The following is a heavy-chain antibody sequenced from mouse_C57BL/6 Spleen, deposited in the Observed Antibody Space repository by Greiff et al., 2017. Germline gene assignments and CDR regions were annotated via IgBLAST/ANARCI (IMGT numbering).Heavy chain of an antibody. CDR3: ARAPNMVTGDYAMDY. CDR1: GYTFTSYW. J-gene: IGHJ4*01. Sequence: QVQLQQPGAELVKPGASVKMSCKASGYTFTSYWITWVKQRPGQGLEWIGDIYPGSGSTNYNEKFKSKATLTVDTSSSTAYMQLSSLTSEDSAVYYGARAPNMVTGDYAMDYWGQGTSVTVSS. V-gene: IGHV1-55*01. D-gene: IGHD2-9*01. CDR2: IYPGSGST.